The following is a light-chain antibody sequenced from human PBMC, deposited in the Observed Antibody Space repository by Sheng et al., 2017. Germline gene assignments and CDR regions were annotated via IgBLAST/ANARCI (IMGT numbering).Light chain of an antibody. CDR3: ATWDSTLSGGFVA. Sequence: QSVMTQTPSLSGTPGQRVTISCSGSSSNIGSNYVYWYQQFPGRAPKLLIYDNDKRPSGIPDRFSGSKSGTSATLGITGLQTGDEADYYCATWDSTLSGGFVAFGGGTKLTV. J-gene: IGLJ2*01. V-gene: IGLV1-51*01. CDR2: DND. CDR1: SSNIGSNY.